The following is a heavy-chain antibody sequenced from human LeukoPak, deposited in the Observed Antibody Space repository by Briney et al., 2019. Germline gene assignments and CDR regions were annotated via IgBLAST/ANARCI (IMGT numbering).Heavy chain of an antibody. CDR1: GFSLCSYA. D-gene: IGHD3-22*01. V-gene: IGHV3-23*01. CDR2: ISGSGGCT. CDR3: AKDIESITMIVVAPNDAFDI. Sequence: GGALRVSCTASGFSLCSYAMSWVRPAPGKGLEGVSAISGSGGCTYYADAVKGRFTISSDNSKNTLYLQMNSLRAEDTAVYYCAKDIESITMIVVAPNDAFDIWGQGTMVTVSS. J-gene: IGHJ3*02.